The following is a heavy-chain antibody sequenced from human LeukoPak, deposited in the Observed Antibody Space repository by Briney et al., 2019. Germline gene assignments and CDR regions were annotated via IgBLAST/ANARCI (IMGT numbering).Heavy chain of an antibody. CDR1: GGSINSGNYY. CDR2: IDTSGST. J-gene: IGHJ4*02. CDR3: ARAPYPDWGSYNS. Sequence: PSETLSLTCTVSGGSINSGNYYWSWIRQPAGKGPEWIGRIDTSGSTRYNFFLKSRVTISIDTSKNQFSLKVNSVSAADTAVYYCARAPYPDWGSYNSWGQGTLVTVSS. V-gene: IGHV4-61*02. D-gene: IGHD7-27*01.